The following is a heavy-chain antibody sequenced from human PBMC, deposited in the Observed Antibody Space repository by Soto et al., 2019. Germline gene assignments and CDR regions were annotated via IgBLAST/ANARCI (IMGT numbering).Heavy chain of an antibody. CDR1: GFTVSSNY. CDR3: ARVASYDSSGYPYYYGMDV. CDR2: IYSGGST. J-gene: IGHJ6*02. Sequence: GGFLRLSCAASGFTVSSNYMSWVRQAPGKGLEWVSVIYSGGSTYYADSVKGRFTISRDNSKNTLYLQMNSLRAEDTAVYYCARVASYDSSGYPYYYGMDVWGQGTTVTVSS. V-gene: IGHV3-53*01. D-gene: IGHD3-22*01.